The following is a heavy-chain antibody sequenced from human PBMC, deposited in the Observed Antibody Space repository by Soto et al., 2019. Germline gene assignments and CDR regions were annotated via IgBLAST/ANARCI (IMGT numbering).Heavy chain of an antibody. D-gene: IGHD6-13*01. CDR3: ARATRQQLARIEYYFDY. V-gene: IGHV1-69*13. CDR2: IIPNICTT. J-gene: IGHJ4*02. Sequence: SVKVSCKASGGTFSSYAISWVRQAPGQGLEWMGGIIPNICTTNFAQKFQGRVTITADESTSTAYMELSSLRSVDTAVYYCARATRQQLARIEYYFDYWGQGTLVTVSS. CDR1: GGTFSSYA.